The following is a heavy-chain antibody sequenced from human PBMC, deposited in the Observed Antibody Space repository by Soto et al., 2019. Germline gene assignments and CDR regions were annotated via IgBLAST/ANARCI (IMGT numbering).Heavy chain of an antibody. CDR1: GGSFSSGRYY. CDR3: ERVEIGRIYYFDY. V-gene: IGHV4-61*01. CDR2: IYYSGST. Sequence: KTXATLSLTCTVSGGSFSSGRYYWSWIRQPPGKGLEWIGYIYYSGSTNYNPSLKSRVTISVDTSKNQFSLKLSSVTAADTAVYYCERVEIGRIYYFDYWGQGTLVTVSS. J-gene: IGHJ4*02. D-gene: IGHD3-22*01.